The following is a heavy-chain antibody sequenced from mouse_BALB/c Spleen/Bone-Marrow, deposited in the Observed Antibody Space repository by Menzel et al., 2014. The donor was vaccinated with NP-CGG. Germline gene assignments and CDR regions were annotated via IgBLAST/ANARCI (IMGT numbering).Heavy chain of an antibody. CDR1: GFTFSSFG. CDR2: ISSGSSTV. J-gene: IGHJ2*01. D-gene: IGHD1-1*01. Sequence: EVQLVESGGGLVQPGGSRKLSCAASGFTFSSFGMHWVRQAPEKGPEWVAYISSGSSTVYYADKVMGRFTISRDNPKNTLFLQMTSLRSEDTAMYYCARSGSSSGYFDYRGQGTTLTVSS. V-gene: IGHV5-17*02. CDR3: ARSGSSSGYFDY.